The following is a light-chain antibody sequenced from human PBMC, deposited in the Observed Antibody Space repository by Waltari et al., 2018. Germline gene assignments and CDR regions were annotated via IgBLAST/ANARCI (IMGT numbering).Light chain of an antibody. V-gene: IGKV1-39*01. CDR2: AAS. Sequence: DIQMTQSPSSLSASVGDRVSIACRASQYISDYLNCYQQKPGKAPKLLISAASSLQSGFPSRFSGSGSGTVFTLTISNLQPEDFATYYCQQSKNAPLTFGGGTRVEI. CDR3: QQSKNAPLT. J-gene: IGKJ4*01. CDR1: QYISDY.